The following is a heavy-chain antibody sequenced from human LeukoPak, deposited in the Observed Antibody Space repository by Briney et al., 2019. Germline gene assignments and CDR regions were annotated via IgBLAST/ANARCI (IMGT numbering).Heavy chain of an antibody. V-gene: IGHV3-30*04. CDR3: ARDTSFAVGATLDF. Sequence: GGSLRLSCAATGFTFSNYAMHWVRQAPGKGLEWVAVVSYDGSNKYYANSVKGRFTISRDKSKNTLHLQMNSLRAEDTAIYYCARDTSFAVGATLDFWGQGTLVTVSS. J-gene: IGHJ4*02. D-gene: IGHD1-26*01. CDR2: VSYDGSNK. CDR1: GFTFSNYA.